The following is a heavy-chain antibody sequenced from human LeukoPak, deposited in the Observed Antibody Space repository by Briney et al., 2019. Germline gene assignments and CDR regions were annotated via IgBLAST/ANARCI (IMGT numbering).Heavy chain of an antibody. CDR2: INHSGST. CDR1: GGSFSGYY. Sequence: SETLSLTCAVYGGSFSGYYWSWIRQPPGKGLEWIGEINHSGSTNYNPSLKSRVTISVDTSKNQFFLKLSSVTAADTAVYYCARGLYLFKYYFDYWGQGTLVTVSS. J-gene: IGHJ4*02. V-gene: IGHV4-34*01. D-gene: IGHD2-8*01. CDR3: ARGLYLFKYYFDY.